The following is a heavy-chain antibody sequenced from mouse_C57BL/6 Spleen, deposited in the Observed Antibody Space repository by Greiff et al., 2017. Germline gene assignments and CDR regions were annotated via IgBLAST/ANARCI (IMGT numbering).Heavy chain of an antibody. J-gene: IGHJ3*01. CDR2: INPNNGGT. CDR1: GYTFTDYN. CDR3: AREEAYYSNSFAY. V-gene: IGHV1-18*01. Sequence: VQLQQSGPELVKPGASVKIPCKASGYTFTDYNMDWVKQSHGKSLEWIGDINPNNGGTIYNQKFKGKATLTVDKSSSTAYRALRSLTSEDTAVYYCAREEAYYSNSFAYWGQGTLVTVSA. D-gene: IGHD2-5*01.